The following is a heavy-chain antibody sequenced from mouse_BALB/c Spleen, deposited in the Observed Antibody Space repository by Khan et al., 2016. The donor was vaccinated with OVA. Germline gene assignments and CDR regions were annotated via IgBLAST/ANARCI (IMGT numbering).Heavy chain of an antibody. Sequence: EVELVESGGDLVKPGGSLKLSCAASGFTFSTYGMSWVRQTPDKRLEWVATVSTGGGYTYYPDSVQGRFIISRDNAKNTLYLQMSGLKSEDTAMFYCTRLAYYYDSEGCAYWGQGTLVTVSA. CDR2: VSTGGGYT. D-gene: IGHD1-1*01. J-gene: IGHJ3*01. CDR1: GFTFSTYG. CDR3: TRLAYYYDSEGCAY. V-gene: IGHV5-6*01.